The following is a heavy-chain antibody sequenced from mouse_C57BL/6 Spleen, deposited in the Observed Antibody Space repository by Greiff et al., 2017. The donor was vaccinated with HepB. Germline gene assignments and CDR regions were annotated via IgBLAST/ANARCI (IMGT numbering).Heavy chain of an antibody. CDR2: ISGGGGNT. Sequence: DVMLVESGGGLVKPGGSLKLSCAASGFTFSSYTMSWVRQTPEKRLEWVATISGGGGNTYYPDSVKGRFTISRDNAKNTLYLQMSSLRAEDTALYYCARRTSSSYFDYWGQGTTLTVSS. CDR3: ARRTSSSYFDY. CDR1: GFTFSSYT. J-gene: IGHJ2*01. D-gene: IGHD1-1*01. V-gene: IGHV5-9*01.